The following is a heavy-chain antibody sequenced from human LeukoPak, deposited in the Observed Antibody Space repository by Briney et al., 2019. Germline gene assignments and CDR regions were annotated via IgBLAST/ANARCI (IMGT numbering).Heavy chain of an antibody. CDR1: GFTFSSYA. CDR3: ARLPYSSSWYYFDY. V-gene: IGHV3-23*01. D-gene: IGHD6-13*01. Sequence: GGSLRLSCAASGFTFSSYAMSWVRQAPGKGLEWVSAISGNGGSTYYADSVKGRFTISRDNSKNTLSLQMNSLRAEDTAVYYCARLPYSSSWYYFDYWGQGTLVTVSS. J-gene: IGHJ4*02. CDR2: ISGNGGST.